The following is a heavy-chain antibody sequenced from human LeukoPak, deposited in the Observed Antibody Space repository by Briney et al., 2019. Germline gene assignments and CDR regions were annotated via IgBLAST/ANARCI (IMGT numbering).Heavy chain of an antibody. V-gene: IGHV3-23*01. CDR3: AREGFTSTWLYYYYYMDV. CDR2: ISGSGGST. Sequence: GGSLRLSCAASGFTFSSYGMSWVRQAPGKGLEWVSAISGSGGSTYYADSVRGRFTISRDNSKNGLHLQMNSLRPEDTAIYYCAREGFTSTWLYYYYYMDVWGKGTTVTVSS. CDR1: GFTFSSYG. J-gene: IGHJ6*03. D-gene: IGHD6-13*01.